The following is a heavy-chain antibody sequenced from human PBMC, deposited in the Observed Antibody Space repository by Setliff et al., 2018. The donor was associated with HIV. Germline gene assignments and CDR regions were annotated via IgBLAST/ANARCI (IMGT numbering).Heavy chain of an antibody. CDR1: GGSITSGNYY. CDR3: ARPHSGRGGGAWFDP. V-gene: IGHV4-39*01. D-gene: IGHD6-19*01. CDR2: MIYGGDT. J-gene: IGHJ5*02. Sequence: SETLSLTCRVYGGSITSGNYYWGWIRQAPGKGLEWIASMIYGGDTWYNPSLKSRVTIYVDTANNEISLRLSSVTAEDTAVYRCARPHSGRGGGAWFDPWGQGIQITVSS.